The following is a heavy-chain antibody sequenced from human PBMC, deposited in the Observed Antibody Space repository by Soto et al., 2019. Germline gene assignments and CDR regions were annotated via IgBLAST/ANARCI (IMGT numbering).Heavy chain of an antibody. V-gene: IGHV1-46*03. J-gene: IGHJ6*04. CDR2: INPSGGSI. CDR1: GYTFTTYY. Sequence: ASVKVSCKASGYTFTTYYIHWVRQAPGQGLEWMGVINPSGGSINYAQKFQGRVTMTRDTSTSTVYMDLSSLRSGDTAVYYWASRAGSRNNYAMEVWGEGTTVTVSS. D-gene: IGHD1-1*01. CDR3: ASRAGSRNNYAMEV.